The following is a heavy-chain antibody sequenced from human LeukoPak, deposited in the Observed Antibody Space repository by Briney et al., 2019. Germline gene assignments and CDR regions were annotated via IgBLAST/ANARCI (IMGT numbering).Heavy chain of an antibody. V-gene: IGHV1-69*13. CDR2: IIPIFGTA. CDR1: GGTFSSYA. D-gene: IGHD3-22*01. CDR3: ARGRGPYYYDSSGYYSFGY. J-gene: IGHJ4*02. Sequence: ASVKVSCKASGGTFSSYAISWVRQAPGQGLEWMGGIIPIFGTANYAQKFQGRVTITADEPTSTAYMELSSLRSEDTAVYYCARGRGPYYYDSSGYYSFGYWGQGTLVTVSS.